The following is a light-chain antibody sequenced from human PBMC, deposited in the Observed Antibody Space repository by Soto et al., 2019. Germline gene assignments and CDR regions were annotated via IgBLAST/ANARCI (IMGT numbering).Light chain of an antibody. CDR3: QQYNSYSWT. V-gene: IGKV3-20*01. Sequence: EIVLTQSPATMSLSPGKRATLSCRASQTISSAYLAWYQQRPGQAPRLLIYGASTRATGIPDRFSGSGSGTDFTLTISSLQPDDFATYYCQQYNSYSWTFGQGTKVDIK. CDR1: QTISSAY. CDR2: GAS. J-gene: IGKJ1*01.